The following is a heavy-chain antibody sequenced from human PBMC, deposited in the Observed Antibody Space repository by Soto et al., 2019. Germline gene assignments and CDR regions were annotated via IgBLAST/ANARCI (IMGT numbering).Heavy chain of an antibody. V-gene: IGHV1-18*04. J-gene: IGHJ4*02. CDR2: ISAYNGNT. D-gene: IGHD3-22*01. CDR3: ARGSSPAYYYDSSGYSPAFY. Sequence: ASVKVSCKASGYTFTSYGISWVRQAPGQGLEWMGWISAYNGNTNYAQKLQGRVTMTTDTSTSTAYMELRSLRSDDTAVYYCARGSSPAYYYDSSGYSPAFYWGQGTLVTSPQ. CDR1: GYTFTSYG.